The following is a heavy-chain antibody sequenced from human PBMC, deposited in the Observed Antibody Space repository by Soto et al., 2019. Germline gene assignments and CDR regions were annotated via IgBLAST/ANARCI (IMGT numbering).Heavy chain of an antibody. CDR3: AIWWLRWRGRYYGMDV. V-gene: IGHV3-23*01. CDR2: ISGSGGST. J-gene: IGHJ6*02. Sequence: GGSLRLSCAASGFTFSSYAMSWVRQAPGKGLEWVSAISGSGGSTYYADSVKGRFTISRDNSKNTLYLQMNSLRAEDTAVYYCAIWWLRWRGRYYGMDVWGQGTTVTVSS. D-gene: IGHD5-12*01. CDR1: GFTFSSYA.